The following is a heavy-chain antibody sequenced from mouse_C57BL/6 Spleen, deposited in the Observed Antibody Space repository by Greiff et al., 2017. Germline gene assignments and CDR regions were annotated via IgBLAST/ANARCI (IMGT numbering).Heavy chain of an antibody. V-gene: IGHV1-69*01. CDR1: GYTFTSYW. J-gene: IGHJ4*01. CDR3: ARRGDYDYGADY. CDR2: IDPSDSYT. Sequence: VQLQQPGAELVMPGASVKLSCKASGYTFTSYWMHWVKQRPGQGLEWIGEIDPSDSYTNYNQKFKGKSTLTVDKSSSTAYMQLSSLTSEDSAVYYCARRGDYDYGADYWGQGTSVTVSS. D-gene: IGHD2-4*01.